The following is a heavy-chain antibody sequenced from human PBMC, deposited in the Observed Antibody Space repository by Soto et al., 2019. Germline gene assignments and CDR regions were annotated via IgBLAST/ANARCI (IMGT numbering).Heavy chain of an antibody. CDR1: GFTFSSYG. CDR2: IWYDGSNK. V-gene: IGHV3-33*01. D-gene: IGHD6-19*01. CDR3: ARDRGSGWSLYFDY. Sequence: GGSLRLSCAASGFTFSSYGMHWVRQAPGKGLEWVAVIWYDGSNKYYADSVKGRFTISRDNSKNTLYLQMNSLRAEDTAVFYCARDRGSGWSLYFDYWGQGTLVTVSS. J-gene: IGHJ4*02.